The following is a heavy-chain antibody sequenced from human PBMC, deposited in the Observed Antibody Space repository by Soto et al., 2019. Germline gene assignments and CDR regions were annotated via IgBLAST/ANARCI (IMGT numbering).Heavy chain of an antibody. CDR1: GFTVSSTY. Sequence: EEQLVETGGGVIQRGGSLRLSCNASGFTVSSTYMSWVRQAPGMGLEWVAVIESGGSTHYADSVKGRFTISRDNANNVLFLQMNSLRAEDTATYHCATEELCGADCYFFKHWGQGTLVTVSS. D-gene: IGHD2-21*02. V-gene: IGHV3-53*02. CDR2: IESGGST. CDR3: ATEELCGADCYFFKH. J-gene: IGHJ4*02.